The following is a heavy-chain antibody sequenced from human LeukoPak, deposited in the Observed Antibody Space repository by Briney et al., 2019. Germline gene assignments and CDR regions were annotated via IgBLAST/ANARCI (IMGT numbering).Heavy chain of an antibody. V-gene: IGHV1-18*01. J-gene: IGHJ4*02. CDR2: ISAYNGNT. D-gene: IGHD2-2*01. CDR3: ARDHLLQDIVVVPAAMMPFDY. Sequence: ASVKVSCKASGYTFPSYGISWVRQAPGQGLEWMGWISAYNGNTNYAQKLQGRVTVTTDTSTSTAYMELRSLRSDDTAVYYCARDHLLQDIVVVPAAMMPFDYWGQGTLVTVSS. CDR1: GYTFPSYG.